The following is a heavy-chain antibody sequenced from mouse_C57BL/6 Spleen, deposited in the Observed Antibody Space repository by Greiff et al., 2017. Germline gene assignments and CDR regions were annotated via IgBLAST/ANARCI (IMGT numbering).Heavy chain of an antibody. J-gene: IGHJ4*01. CDR2: IDPSDSYT. Sequence: VQLQQPGAELVMPGASVKLSCKASGYTFTSYWMHWVKQRPGQGLEWIGEIDPSDSYTNYNQKFKGKSTLTVDKSSSTAYMQLSSLTSEDSAVYYCARKGVYDYYYAMDDWGQGTSVTVSS. CDR3: ARKGVYDYYYAMDD. V-gene: IGHV1-69*01. CDR1: GYTFTSYW. D-gene: IGHD2-4*01.